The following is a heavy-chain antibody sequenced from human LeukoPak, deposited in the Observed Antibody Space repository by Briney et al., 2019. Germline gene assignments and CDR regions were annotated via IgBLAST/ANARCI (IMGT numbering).Heavy chain of an antibody. CDR2: ISSNGGST. CDR3: ARTWELLRYYGLDV. J-gene: IGHJ6*02. V-gene: IGHV3-64*01. Sequence: HTGGSLRLSCAASGFTFSSYAMHWVRQAPVKELEYVSAISSNGGSTYYANSVKGRFTISRDNSKNTLYLQMGSLRAEDMAVYYCARTWELLRYYGLDVWGQGTTVTVSS. CDR1: GFTFSSYA. D-gene: IGHD1-26*01.